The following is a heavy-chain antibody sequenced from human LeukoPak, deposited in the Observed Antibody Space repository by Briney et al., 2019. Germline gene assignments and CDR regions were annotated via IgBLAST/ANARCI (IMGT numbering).Heavy chain of an antibody. J-gene: IGHJ6*02. D-gene: IGHD5-24*01. CDR1: GFTFSSYA. V-gene: IGHV3-30-3*02. CDR2: ISYDGSDK. Sequence: GGSLRLSCVASGFTFSSYAIHWVRQAPGKGPEWVAIISYDGSDKYYADSVKGRFTISRDNSRNTLYLQMNSLRAEDTAVYYCAKILERELQYYYYGMDVWGQGTSVTVSS. CDR3: AKILERELQYYYYGMDV.